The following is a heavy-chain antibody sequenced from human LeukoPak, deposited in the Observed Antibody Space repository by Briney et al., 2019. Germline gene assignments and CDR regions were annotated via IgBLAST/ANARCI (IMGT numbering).Heavy chain of an antibody. V-gene: IGHV4-38-2*02. Sequence: SETLSLTCTVSGYFISSGYYWGWIRQPPGKGLEWIGSIYHSGNTYYNPSLKSRVTISIDASKNQFSVRLNSVTAADTAVYYCARLSSLANIAARGRTWFDTWGQGSLVTVSS. CDR2: IYHSGNT. CDR1: GYFISSGYY. CDR3: ARLSSLANIAARGRTWFDT. D-gene: IGHD6-6*01. J-gene: IGHJ5*02.